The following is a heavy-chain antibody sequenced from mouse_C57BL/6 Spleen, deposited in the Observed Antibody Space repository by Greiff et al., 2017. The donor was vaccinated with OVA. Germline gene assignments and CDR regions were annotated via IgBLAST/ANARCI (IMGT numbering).Heavy chain of an antibody. CDR1: GYTFTSYW. Sequence: QVHVKQPGAELVRPGSSVKLSCKASGYTFTSYWMDWVKQRPGQGLEWIGNIYPSDSETHYNQKFKDKATLTVDKSSSTAYMQLSSLTSEDSAVYYCARRGYGSSYVDWYFDVWGTGTTVTVSS. CDR2: IYPSDSET. V-gene: IGHV1-61*01. J-gene: IGHJ1*03. CDR3: ARRGYGSSYVDWYFDV. D-gene: IGHD1-1*01.